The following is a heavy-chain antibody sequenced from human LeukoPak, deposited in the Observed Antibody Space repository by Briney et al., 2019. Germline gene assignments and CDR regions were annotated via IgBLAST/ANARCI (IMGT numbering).Heavy chain of an antibody. J-gene: IGHJ4*02. CDR2: VSSSGAYI. Sequence: GGSLRLSCAASGFTFSSYAMNWIRQAPGKGLEWVASVSSSGAYIYYADSVKGRFTISRDNAENSLYLQMNSLRAEDTAMYYCARGGDGYNSDLDYWGQGTLVTVSS. V-gene: IGHV3-21*01. CDR3: ARGGDGYNSDLDY. D-gene: IGHD5-24*01. CDR1: GFTFSSYA.